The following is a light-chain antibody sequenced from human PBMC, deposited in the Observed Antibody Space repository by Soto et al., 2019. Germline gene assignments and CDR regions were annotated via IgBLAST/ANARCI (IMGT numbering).Light chain of an antibody. V-gene: IGKV3-20*01. Sequence: IVVTQSPGTLSLSPGERATLSCRASQSVSSSYLAWYQQIPGQAPRLLIYQASSRATGIPDRFSGSGSSTDFTLTSSRLEPEDFAVYYCQQYGSSSWTFGQGTKVEIK. J-gene: IGKJ1*01. CDR3: QQYGSSSWT. CDR1: QSVSSSY. CDR2: QAS.